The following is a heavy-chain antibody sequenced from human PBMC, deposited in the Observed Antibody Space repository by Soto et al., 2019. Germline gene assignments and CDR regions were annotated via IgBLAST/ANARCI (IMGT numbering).Heavy chain of an antibody. CDR3: ARRGYYDSSGYYYPDAFDI. D-gene: IGHD3-22*01. V-gene: IGHV1-2*04. CDR2: INPNSGGT. Sequence: ASVKVSCKAAGYTFTGYYMHWVRQAPXQGLEWMGWINPNSGGTNYAQKFQGWVTMTRDTSISTAYMELSRLRSDDTAVYYCARRGYYDSSGYYYPDAFDIWGQGTMVTVSS. J-gene: IGHJ3*02. CDR1: GYTFTGYY.